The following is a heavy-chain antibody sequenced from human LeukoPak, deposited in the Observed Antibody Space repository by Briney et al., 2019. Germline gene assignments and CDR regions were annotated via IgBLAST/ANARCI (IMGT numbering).Heavy chain of an antibody. Sequence: GASVKVSCKASGYTFTGYYMHWVRQAPGQGLEWMGWINPNSGGTNYAQKFQGRVTMTRDTSISTAYMELSRLGSDDTAVYYCARSVHIVVVTAIGYWGQGTLVTVSS. CDR1: GYTFTGYY. D-gene: IGHD2-21*02. CDR3: ARSVHIVVVTAIGY. J-gene: IGHJ4*02. CDR2: INPNSGGT. V-gene: IGHV1-2*02.